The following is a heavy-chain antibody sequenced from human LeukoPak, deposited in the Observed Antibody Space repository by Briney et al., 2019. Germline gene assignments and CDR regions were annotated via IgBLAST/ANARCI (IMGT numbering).Heavy chain of an antibody. Sequence: MPSDTLSLTCTVSGGSISSYYWSWIRQPPGKGLEWIGYVYYSGSTNYNPSLKSRVTMSVDTSKNQFSLKLRSVTAADTAVYYCARHTTSWWFFDPWGQGTLLTVSS. V-gene: IGHV4-59*08. J-gene: IGHJ5*02. CDR2: VYYSGST. CDR3: ARHTTSWWFFDP. D-gene: IGHD2-2*01. CDR1: GGSISSYY.